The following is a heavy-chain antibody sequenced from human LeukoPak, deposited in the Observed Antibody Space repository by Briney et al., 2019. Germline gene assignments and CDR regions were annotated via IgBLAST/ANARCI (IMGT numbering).Heavy chain of an antibody. CDR3: ARDASAVAGTGIDY. CDR2: IYYSGST. J-gene: IGHJ4*02. D-gene: IGHD6-19*01. V-gene: IGHV4-59*01. Sequence: PSGTLSLTCAVSGGSISSYYWSWIRQPPGKGLEWIGYIYYSGSTNYNPSLKSRVTISVDTSKNQFSLKLSSVTAADTAVYYCARDASAVAGTGIDYWGQGTLVTVSS. CDR1: GGSISSYY.